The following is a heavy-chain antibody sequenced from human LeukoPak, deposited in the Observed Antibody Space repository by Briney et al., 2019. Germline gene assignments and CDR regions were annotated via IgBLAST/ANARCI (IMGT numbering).Heavy chain of an antibody. CDR2: INSDGSWT. J-gene: IGHJ4*02. V-gene: IGHV3-74*01. CDR1: GNYW. Sequence: HLGGSLGLSCAASGNYWMHWVRQVPGKGLVWVSHINSDGSWTSYADSVKGRFTISKDNAKNTVYLQMNSLRAEDTAVYYCVSFYETYWGRGTLVTVSS. D-gene: IGHD2/OR15-2a*01. CDR3: VSFYETY.